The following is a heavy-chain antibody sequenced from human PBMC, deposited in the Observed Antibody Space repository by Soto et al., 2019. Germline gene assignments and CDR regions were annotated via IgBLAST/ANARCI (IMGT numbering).Heavy chain of an antibody. CDR1: GGAISSSSYY. Sequence: SETLSLTCTVPGGAISSSSYYWGWILQPPGKGLEWIGSIYYSGSTYYNPSLTSRVTISVDTSKNQFSLKLSPVTAADTAVYYCARHSYYYGSGSYFGYYYYYGMDVWGQGTTVT. D-gene: IGHD3-10*01. CDR3: ARHSYYYGSGSYFGYYYYYGMDV. J-gene: IGHJ6*02. V-gene: IGHV4-39*01. CDR2: IYYSGST.